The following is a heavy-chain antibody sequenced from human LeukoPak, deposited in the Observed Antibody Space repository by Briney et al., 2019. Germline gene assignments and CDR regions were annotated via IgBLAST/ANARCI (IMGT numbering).Heavy chain of an antibody. CDR2: INHSGST. V-gene: IGHV4-34*01. D-gene: IGHD2-15*01. J-gene: IGHJ4*02. CDR1: GGSFSGYY. Sequence: SETLSLTCAVYGGSFSGYYWSWIRQPPGKGLEWIGEINHSGSTNYNPSLKSRVTISVDTSKNQFSLKMSSVTAADTAVYYCARVLRGTSGFDYWGQGTLVTVSS. CDR3: ARVLRGTSGFDY.